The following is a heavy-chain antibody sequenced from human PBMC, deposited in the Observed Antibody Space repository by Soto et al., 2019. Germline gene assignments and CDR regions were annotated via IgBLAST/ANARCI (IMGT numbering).Heavy chain of an antibody. J-gene: IGHJ5*02. CDR1: GGSISSRGYY. CDR2: IYYSGST. Sequence: QLQLQESGPGLVKPSETLSLTCTVSGGSISSRGYYWGWIRQPPGKGLEWIGTIYYSGSTYYNPSLKSRATIAVATSKTQFSLKLSSGTAADAAVYYCATSNWFDPWGQGTLVTVSS. CDR3: ATSNWFDP. V-gene: IGHV4-39*01.